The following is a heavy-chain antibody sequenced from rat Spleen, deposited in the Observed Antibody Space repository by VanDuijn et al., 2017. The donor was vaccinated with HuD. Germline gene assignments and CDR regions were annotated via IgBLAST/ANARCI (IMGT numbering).Heavy chain of an antibody. J-gene: IGHJ4*01. Sequence: EVQLVESGGGLVQPGRSLKLSCAASGFTFSYYDMAWVRQAPTKGLEWVASISPSGGSTYYRDSVKGRFTISRDNAKSTLYLQMDSLRSEDTATYYCARRSTPMDAWGQGASVTVSS. CDR3: ARRSTPMDA. D-gene: IGHD1-4*01. V-gene: IGHV5-25*01. CDR2: ISPSGGST. CDR1: GFTFSYYD.